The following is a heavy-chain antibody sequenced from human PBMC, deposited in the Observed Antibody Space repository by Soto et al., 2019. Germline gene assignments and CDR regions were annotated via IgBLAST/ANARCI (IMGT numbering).Heavy chain of an antibody. CDR2: ISGGGAGR. J-gene: IGHJ4*02. V-gene: IGHV3-23*01. CDR3: AKGRKPDHDDGLCAFDS. CDR1: GRTFRSYA. D-gene: IGHD3-3*01. Sequence: PGGSLRLSCVVSGRTFRSYAMSGVRQAPGKGLEWVSGISGGGAGRYYADSVKGRFTISRDPSTTTLFLDMYSLGAEDTAIYYCAKGRKPDHDDGLCAFDSWGQGVLVTVSS.